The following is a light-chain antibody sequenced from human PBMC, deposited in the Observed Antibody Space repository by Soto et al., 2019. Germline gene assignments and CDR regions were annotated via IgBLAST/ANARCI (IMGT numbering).Light chain of an antibody. CDR1: QTVGMNY. CDR3: HQYSYAPLT. CDR2: NAL. J-gene: IGKJ2*01. Sequence: EIVLTQSPGTLSSSPGERATLSCRASQTVGMNYLAWFQQKPGQAPKLLIYNALVRATGIPDRFSGSGSGTDFTLTISRLGPEDFAVYYCHQYSYAPLTFGQGTKLETK. V-gene: IGKV3-20*01.